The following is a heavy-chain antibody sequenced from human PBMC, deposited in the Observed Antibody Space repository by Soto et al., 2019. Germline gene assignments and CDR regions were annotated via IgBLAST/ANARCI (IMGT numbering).Heavy chain of an antibody. CDR1: GGSISSYY. CDR2: IYYSGST. CDR3: ARSGSRKHSEMAVVPSSYYYGMDG. Sequence: LSLTCTVSGGSISSYYCSWIRQPPGKGLEWIGYIYYSGSTNYNPSLKSRVTISVDTSKNQFSLTLSSVTAADTAVYYCARSGSRKHSEMAVVPSSYYYGMDGWGQGTTVTVSS. V-gene: IGHV4-59*01. D-gene: IGHD2-2*01. J-gene: IGHJ6*02.